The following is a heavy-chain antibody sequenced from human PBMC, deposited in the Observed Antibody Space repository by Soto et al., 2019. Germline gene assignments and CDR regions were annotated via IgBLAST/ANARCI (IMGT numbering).Heavy chain of an antibody. D-gene: IGHD6-19*01. CDR2: ISAYNGNT. CDR3: ARVAVAGTGSSSWFDP. Sequence: GASVKVSCKASGYTFTSYGISWVRQAPGQGLEWMGWISAYNGNTNYAQKLQGRVTMTTDTSTSTAYMELRSLRSDDTAVYYCARVAVAGTGSSSWFDPWGQGTLVTVS. CDR1: GYTFTSYG. J-gene: IGHJ5*02. V-gene: IGHV1-18*01.